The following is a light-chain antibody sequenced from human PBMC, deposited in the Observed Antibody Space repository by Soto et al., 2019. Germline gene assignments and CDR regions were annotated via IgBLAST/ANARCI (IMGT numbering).Light chain of an antibody. Sequence: EIVLTQSPATLSLSPGERATLSCRASQSFSSYLAWYQQKPGQAPGLLIYDASNRATGIPARFSGSGSGTDFTLTISSLEPEDFAVYYCQQRSNWLVTFGQGTRLEIK. J-gene: IGKJ5*01. V-gene: IGKV3-11*01. CDR2: DAS. CDR1: QSFSSY. CDR3: QQRSNWLVT.